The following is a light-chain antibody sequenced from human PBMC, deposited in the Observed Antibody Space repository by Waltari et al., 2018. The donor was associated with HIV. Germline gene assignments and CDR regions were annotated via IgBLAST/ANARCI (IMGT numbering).Light chain of an antibody. Sequence: DIHLTQSPSSMSASIGDRVTISCRSSQPISTFLNWYQQAPGGVPKLLIYAASTLHTGVPPRFSGSESETNFTLTINKLQPEEFALYSCQQSRTTPWTFGRGTKIEI. CDR1: QPISTF. V-gene: IGKV1-39*01. CDR2: AAS. J-gene: IGKJ1*01. CDR3: QQSRTTPWT.